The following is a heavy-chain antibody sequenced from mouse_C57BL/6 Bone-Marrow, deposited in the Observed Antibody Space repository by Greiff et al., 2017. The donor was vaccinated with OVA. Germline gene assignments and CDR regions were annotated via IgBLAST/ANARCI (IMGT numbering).Heavy chain of an antibody. CDR2: ISSGGSYT. Sequence: EVHLVESGGDLVKPGGSLKLSCAASGFTFSSYGMSWVRQTPDKRLEWDATISSGGSYTYYPDSVKGRFTISRDNAKNTLYLQMSSLKSEDTAMYYCARQTALAWFAYWGQGTLVTVSA. CDR3: ARQTALAWFAY. V-gene: IGHV5-6*01. CDR1: GFTFSSYG. D-gene: IGHD3-2*01. J-gene: IGHJ3*01.